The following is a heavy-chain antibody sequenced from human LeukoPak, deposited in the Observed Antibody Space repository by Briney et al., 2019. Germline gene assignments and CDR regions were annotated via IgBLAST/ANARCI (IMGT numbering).Heavy chain of an antibody. CDR3: AAYGSGSYGWFDP. CDR2: MNPNSGNT. Sequence: ASVKVSCKASGYTFTSYDISWVRQATGQGLEWMGWMNPNSGNTGYAQKFQGRVTITRNTSISTAYMELSSLRSEDTAVYYCAAYGSGSYGWFDPWGQGTLVTVSS. V-gene: IGHV1-8*03. J-gene: IGHJ5*02. CDR1: GYTFTSYD. D-gene: IGHD3-10*01.